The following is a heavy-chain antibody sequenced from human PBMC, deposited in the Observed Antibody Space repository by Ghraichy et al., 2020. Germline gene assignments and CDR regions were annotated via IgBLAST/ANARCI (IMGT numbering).Heavy chain of an antibody. CDR2: ISGSGGST. Sequence: GGSLRLSCAASGFTFSSYAMSWVRQAPGKGLEWVSAISGSGGSTYYADSVKGRFTISRDNSKNTLYLQMNSLRAEDTAVYYCAKRLEEEEYSSSSFGYWGQGTLVTVSS. J-gene: IGHJ4*02. CDR3: AKRLEEEEYSSSSFGY. CDR1: GFTFSSYA. D-gene: IGHD6-6*01. V-gene: IGHV3-23*01.